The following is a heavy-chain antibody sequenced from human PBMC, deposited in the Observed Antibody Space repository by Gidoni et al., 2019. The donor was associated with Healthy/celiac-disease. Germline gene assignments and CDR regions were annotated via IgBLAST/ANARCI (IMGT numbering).Heavy chain of an antibody. D-gene: IGHD3-3*01. CDR1: GGPISSSSYF. J-gene: IGHJ5*02. CDR3: ARQASITIFGVEQINWFDP. Sequence: QLQLQESVPGLVKPSGTLHLTCTVSGGPISSSSYFWGWIRQPPGKGLEWIGSIYYSGSTYYNPSLKSRVTISVDTSKNQFSLKLSSVTAADTAVYYCARQASITIFGVEQINWFDPWGQGTLVTVSS. CDR2: IYYSGST. V-gene: IGHV4-39*01.